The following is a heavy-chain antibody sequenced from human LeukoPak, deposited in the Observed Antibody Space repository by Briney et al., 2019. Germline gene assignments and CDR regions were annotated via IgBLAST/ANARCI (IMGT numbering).Heavy chain of an antibody. CDR2: ISAGGST. CDR1: AFTFSTYA. D-gene: IGHD1-26*01. CDR3: AKKQIVGAAPFDY. Sequence: GGSLRLSCAASAFTFSTYAMNWVRQAPGKGLEWVSAISAGGSTFYADSVKGRFTISRDNSNNTLYLQMNSVRAEDTAVYYCAKKQIVGAAPFDYWGQGTLVTVSS. V-gene: IGHV3-23*01. J-gene: IGHJ4*02.